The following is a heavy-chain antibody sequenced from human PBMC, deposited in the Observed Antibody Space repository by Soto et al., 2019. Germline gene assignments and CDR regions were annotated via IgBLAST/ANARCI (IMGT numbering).Heavy chain of an antibody. CDR1: GYTFTGHY. D-gene: IGHD1-26*01. CDR3: GRGRSGQIVVFY. Sequence: ASVKVSCKASGYTFTGHYIHWVREAPEQGPEWMGEIGPESGATRYAQKFQGRVTMTRDTSITTVYMELNNLSPDDTAVYYCGRGRSGQIVVFYWGQGTPVTVSS. J-gene: IGHJ4*02. V-gene: IGHV1-2*02. CDR2: IGPESGAT.